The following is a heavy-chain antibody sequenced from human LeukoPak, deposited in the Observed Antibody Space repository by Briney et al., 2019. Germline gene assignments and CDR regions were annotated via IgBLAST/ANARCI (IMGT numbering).Heavy chain of an antibody. CDR2: INHSGST. D-gene: IGHD3-16*01. Sequence: PSETLSLTCAVYGGSFSGYYWSWIRQPPGKGLEWIGEINHSGSTNCNPSLKSRVAISVDTSKNQFSLKLSSVTAADTAVYYCARLTGGYDYVWGSYVSDAFDIWGQGTMVTVSS. J-gene: IGHJ3*02. V-gene: IGHV4-34*01. CDR3: ARLTGGYDYVWGSYVSDAFDI. CDR1: GGSFSGYY.